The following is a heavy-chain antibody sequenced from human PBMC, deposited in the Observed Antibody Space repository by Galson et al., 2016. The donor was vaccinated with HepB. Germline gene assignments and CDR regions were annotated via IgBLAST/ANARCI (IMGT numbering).Heavy chain of an antibody. D-gene: IGHD1-1*01. J-gene: IGHJ4*02. Sequence: SLRLSCAASGLTFSNFWMTWVRQAPGKGLKWVANINQDGTEKHYLDSVRGRFTISRDNAKSSLFLQMNSLRAEDTAVYFCARAYQYTLDYWGQGTLVTVSS. V-gene: IGHV3-7*04. CDR2: INQDGTEK. CDR1: GLTFSNFW. CDR3: ARAYQYTLDY.